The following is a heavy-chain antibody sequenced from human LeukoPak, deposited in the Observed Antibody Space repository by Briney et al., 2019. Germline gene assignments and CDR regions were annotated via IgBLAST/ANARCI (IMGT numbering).Heavy chain of an antibody. Sequence: ASVKLSCKASGGTFSSYAISWVRQAPGQGLEWRGGIIPIFGTANYAQKFQGRVTITTDESTSTAYMELSSLRSEDTAVYYCARDGMVYYGSGSYYTGDYWGQGTLVTVSS. CDR1: GGTFSSYA. V-gene: IGHV1-69*05. CDR3: ARDGMVYYGSGSYYTGDY. D-gene: IGHD3-10*01. CDR2: IIPIFGTA. J-gene: IGHJ4*02.